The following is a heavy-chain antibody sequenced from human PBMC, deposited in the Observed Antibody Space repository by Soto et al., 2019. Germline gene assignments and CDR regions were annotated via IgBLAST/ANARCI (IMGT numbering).Heavy chain of an antibody. CDR1: GFTFDDYA. D-gene: IGHD6-13*01. V-gene: IGHV3-9*01. CDR3: ARFIAGLDV. J-gene: IGHJ6*02. CDR2: ISWNSGSI. Sequence: PGGSLRLSCAASGFTFDDYAMHWVRQAPGKGLEWVSGISWNSGSIGYADSVKGRFTISRDNAKNPLYLQMNSLRAEDTALYYCARFIAGLDVWGQGTTVTVSS.